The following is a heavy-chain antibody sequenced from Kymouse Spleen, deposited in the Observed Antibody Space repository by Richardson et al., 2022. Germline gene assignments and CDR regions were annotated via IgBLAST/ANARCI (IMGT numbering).Heavy chain of an antibody. CDR3: ARGRGVRGVIDYGMDV. V-gene: IGHV4-34*01. CDR2: INHSGST. D-gene: IGHD3-10*01. J-gene: IGHJ6*02. Sequence: QVQLQQWGAGLLKPSETLSLTCAVYGGSFSGYYWSWIRQPPGKGLEWIGEINHSGSTNYNPSLKSRVTISVDTSKNQFSLKLSSVTAADTAVYYCARGRGVRGVIDYGMDVWGQGTTVTVSS. CDR1: GGSFSGYY.